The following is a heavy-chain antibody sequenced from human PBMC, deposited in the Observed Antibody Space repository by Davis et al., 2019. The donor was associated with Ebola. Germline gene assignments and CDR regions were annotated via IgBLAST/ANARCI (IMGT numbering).Heavy chain of an antibody. CDR3: ARDGALWSLYYYGMDV. Sequence: ASVKVSCKASGYTFTSYYMHWVRQAPGQGLEWMGIINPSGGSTSYAQKFQGRVIMTTDTSTTTAYMELRSLRSDDTAVYYCARDGALWSLYYYGMDVWGQGTTVTVSS. CDR1: GYTFTSYY. D-gene: IGHD3-10*01. J-gene: IGHJ6*02. V-gene: IGHV1-46*01. CDR2: INPSGGST.